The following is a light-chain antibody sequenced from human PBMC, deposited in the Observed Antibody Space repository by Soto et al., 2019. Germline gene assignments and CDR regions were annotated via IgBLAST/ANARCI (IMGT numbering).Light chain of an antibody. V-gene: IGLV2-14*01. CDR2: GIN. CDR1: SSDIGAHDY. J-gene: IGLJ2*01. CDR3: SAYTASV. Sequence: QSALPQPASVSGSPGQSITISCTGTSSDIGAHDYVSWYQHHPGTAPKLIIYGINNRPSGVSGRFSASKSGNTASLTISGLQPEDDAIYYCSAYTASVFGGGTKLTVL.